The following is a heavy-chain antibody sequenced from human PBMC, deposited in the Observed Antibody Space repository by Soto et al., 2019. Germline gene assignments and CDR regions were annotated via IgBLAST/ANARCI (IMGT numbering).Heavy chain of an antibody. Sequence: QLQLQESGSGLVKPSQTLSLTCAVSGGSISSGGYSWRWIGQPPGQGLEWIGYIYHSGSTDYNPSLQSGATRSVVRSKSQFSLKLSSVTAADTAVYYCAAGGGLPRYYWGQGTLVTVSS. CDR2: IYHSGST. V-gene: IGHV4-30-2*01. CDR1: GGSISSGGYS. J-gene: IGHJ4*02. CDR3: AAGGGLPRYY. D-gene: IGHD5-12*01.